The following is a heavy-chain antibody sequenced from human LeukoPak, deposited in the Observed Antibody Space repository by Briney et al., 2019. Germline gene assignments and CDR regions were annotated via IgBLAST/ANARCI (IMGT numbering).Heavy chain of an antibody. CDR3: ARDFWGAYRVDYFDY. V-gene: IGHV3-7*01. Sequence: GGSLRLSRAASGFTLSSYWISCVRRAPRRGRWWVANVKQEGSETYYVDSGRGRFTISRDNAKNPLYLQMNSLRAEDTAVCYCARDFWGAYRVDYFDYWGQGTLVSVSS. CDR2: VKQEGSET. J-gene: IGHJ4*02. D-gene: IGHD3-3*01. CDR1: GFTLSSYW.